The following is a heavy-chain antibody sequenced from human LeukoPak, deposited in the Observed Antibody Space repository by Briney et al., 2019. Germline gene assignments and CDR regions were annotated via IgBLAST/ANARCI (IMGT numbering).Heavy chain of an antibody. Sequence: SETLSLTCTVSGGSISSSSYYWGCIRQPPGKGLEWIVNIYYSGSTYYNPSLESRVTISVDTSKNQFSLKLSSVTAADTAVYYCARHVLLWFGIPRLDGWFDPWGQGTLVTVSS. D-gene: IGHD3-10*01. CDR1: GGSISSSSYY. V-gene: IGHV4-39*01. CDR3: ARHVLLWFGIPRLDGWFDP. CDR2: IYYSGST. J-gene: IGHJ5*02.